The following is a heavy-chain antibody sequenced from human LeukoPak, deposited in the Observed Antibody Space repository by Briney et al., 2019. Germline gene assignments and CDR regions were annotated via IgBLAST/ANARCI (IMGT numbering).Heavy chain of an antibody. CDR1: GCTFSSYW. V-gene: IGHV3-7*02. J-gene: IGHJ4*02. Sequence: GGSLRLSCAVSGCTFSSYWMSWVRQAPGKGLEWVAKIKQDGSAKSYVDSVKGRFTISRDNTENSLYLQMNSLRAEDTAVYYCVPALRVDSGYQYYFDYWGQGTLVTVSS. CDR3: VPALRVDSGYQYYFDY. D-gene: IGHD3-22*01. CDR2: IKQDGSAK.